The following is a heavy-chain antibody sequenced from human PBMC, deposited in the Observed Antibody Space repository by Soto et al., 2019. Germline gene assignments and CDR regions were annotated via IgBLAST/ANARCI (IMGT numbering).Heavy chain of an antibody. Sequence: ASVKVSCKASGYTFTSYGISWVRQAPGQGLEWMGIINPNSGSTSYAQKFQGRVTMTRDTSTSTVYMELSSLRSEDTAVYYCASAYDFWSGYLTGWGEGTLVTVSS. D-gene: IGHD3-3*01. V-gene: IGHV1-46*01. CDR2: INPNSGST. CDR1: GYTFTSYG. J-gene: IGHJ4*02. CDR3: ASAYDFWSGYLTG.